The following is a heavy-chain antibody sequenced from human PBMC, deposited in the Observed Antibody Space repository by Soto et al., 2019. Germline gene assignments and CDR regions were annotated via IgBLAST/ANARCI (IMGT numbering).Heavy chain of an antibody. D-gene: IGHD1-26*01. Sequence: QVQLVQSGAEVKKPGASVKVSCKASGYSFIRYYINWVRQAPGQGLEWMGWISAYNGNTHYEEKLQGRVTLTTDTSTSTAYMELSSLRSDDTAVYFCARGGQWDFLSDYWGQGTLVTVSS. J-gene: IGHJ4*02. CDR3: ARGGQWDFLSDY. V-gene: IGHV1-18*01. CDR1: GYSFIRYY. CDR2: ISAYNGNT.